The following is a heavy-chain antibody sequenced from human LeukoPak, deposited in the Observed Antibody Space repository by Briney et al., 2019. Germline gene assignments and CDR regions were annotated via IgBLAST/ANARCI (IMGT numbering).Heavy chain of an antibody. V-gene: IGHV3-30*02. CDR2: IRYDGSNK. D-gene: IGHD3-22*01. Sequence: GGSLRLSCIASGFTFSSHSMNWVRQAPGKGLEWVAFIRYDGSNKYYADSVKGRFTISRDNSKNTLYLQMNSLRAEDTAVYYCAKETYDSSGLPDYWGQGTLVTVSS. CDR3: AKETYDSSGLPDY. CDR1: GFTFSSHS. J-gene: IGHJ4*02.